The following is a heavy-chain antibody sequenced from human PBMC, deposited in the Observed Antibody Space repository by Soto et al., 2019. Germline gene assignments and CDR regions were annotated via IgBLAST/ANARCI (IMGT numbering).Heavy chain of an antibody. V-gene: IGHV3-33*01. CDR2: IWFDGSNK. CDR1: GFTFSSHG. J-gene: IGHJ6*02. Sequence: GGSLRLSCAAPGFTFSSHGMHWVRQAPGKGLEWVAVIWFDGSNKYYADSVKGRFTISRDNSRNTLYLQMNSLRAEDTAVYYCARDRGYSGYDSPRYYYGMDVWGQGTTVTVSS. D-gene: IGHD5-12*01. CDR3: ARDRGYSGYDSPRYYYGMDV.